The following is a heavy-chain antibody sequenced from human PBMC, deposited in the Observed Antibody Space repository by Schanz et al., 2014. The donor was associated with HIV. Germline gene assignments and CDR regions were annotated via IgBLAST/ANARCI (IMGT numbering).Heavy chain of an antibody. Sequence: QVQLQQWGAGLLKPSETLSLTCAVYGGSLSGYYWSWIRQSPGKGLEWIGECHHSGSTNYNPSLKSRATISLDTSKRQFSLRLTSVTAADTSVYYCARGGYYDSSVAFDIWGQGTMVTVSS. V-gene: IGHV4-34*01. D-gene: IGHD3-22*01. CDR1: GGSLSGYY. CDR3: ARGGYYDSSVAFDI. CDR2: CHHSGST. J-gene: IGHJ3*02.